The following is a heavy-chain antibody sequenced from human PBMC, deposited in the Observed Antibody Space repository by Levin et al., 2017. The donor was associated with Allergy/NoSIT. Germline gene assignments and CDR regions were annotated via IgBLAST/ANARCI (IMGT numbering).Heavy chain of an antibody. V-gene: IGHV4-4*02. CDR3: ARAGYCSSSSRCMDV. Sequence: SETLSLTCVVSGGSISSSNWWNWVRQPPGKGLEWIGQIYHSGSTNYNPSLKSRVTISVDKSKNQSSLKLSSVTAADTAVYYCARAGYCSSSSRCMDVWGKGTTVTVSS. D-gene: IGHD2-2*01. CDR2: IYHSGST. J-gene: IGHJ6*03. CDR1: GGSISSSNW.